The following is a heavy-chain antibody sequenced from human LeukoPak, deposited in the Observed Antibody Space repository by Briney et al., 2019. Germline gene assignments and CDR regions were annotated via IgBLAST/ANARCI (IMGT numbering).Heavy chain of an antibody. Sequence: PGRSLRLSCAASGFTFSSYAMHWVRQAPGKGLEWVAVISYDGSNKYYADSVKGRFTIPRDNSKNTLYLQMNSLRAEDTAVYYCARVDGIAAGLYYFDYWGQGTLVTVSS. D-gene: IGHD6-6*01. CDR3: ARVDGIAAGLYYFDY. CDR1: GFTFSSYA. CDR2: ISYDGSNK. V-gene: IGHV3-30*04. J-gene: IGHJ4*02.